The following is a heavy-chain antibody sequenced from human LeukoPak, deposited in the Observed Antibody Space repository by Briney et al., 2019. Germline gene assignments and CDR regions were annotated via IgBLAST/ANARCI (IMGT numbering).Heavy chain of an antibody. CDR3: ARVQGYCSTTSCYPHY. V-gene: IGHV7-4-1*02. J-gene: IGHJ4*02. CDR2: INTNTGNP. D-gene: IGHD2-2*01. CDR1: GYTLTNYA. Sequence: ASVKVSCKASGYTLTNYALNWVRQAPGQGPEWVGWINTNTGNPTYAQGFTGRFVFSLDTSVNTAYLQISSLKAEDTAIYYCARVQGYCSTTSCYPHYWGQGTLVTVSS.